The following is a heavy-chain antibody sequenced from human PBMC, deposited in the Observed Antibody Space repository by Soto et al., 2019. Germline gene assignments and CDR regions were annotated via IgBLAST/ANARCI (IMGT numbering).Heavy chain of an antibody. CDR3: ARRLYYYDSSGLDY. CDR1: GGSISSYY. J-gene: IGHJ4*02. Sequence: PSETLSLTCTVSGGSISSYYWSWIRQPPGKGLEWIGYIYYNGNTYYNPSLKSRVTISVDTSKNQFSLKLSSVTAADTAVYYCARRLYYYDSSGLDYWGQGTLVTVSS. CDR2: IYYNGNT. D-gene: IGHD3-22*01. V-gene: IGHV4-59*08.